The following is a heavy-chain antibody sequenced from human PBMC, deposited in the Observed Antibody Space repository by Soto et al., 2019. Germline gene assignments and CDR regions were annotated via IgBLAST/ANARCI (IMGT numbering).Heavy chain of an antibody. D-gene: IGHD6-13*01. J-gene: IGHJ3*02. CDR2: IIPIFGTA. Sequence: GASVKVSCKASGGTFSSYAISWVRQAPGQGLEWMGGIIPIFGTANYAQKFQGRVTITADESTSTAYMELSSLGSEDTAVYYCARASSSWYGGAFDIWGQGTMVTVSS. CDR1: GGTFSSYA. V-gene: IGHV1-69*13. CDR3: ARASSSWYGGAFDI.